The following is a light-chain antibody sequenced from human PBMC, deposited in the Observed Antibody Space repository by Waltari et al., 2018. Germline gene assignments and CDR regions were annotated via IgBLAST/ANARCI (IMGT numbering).Light chain of an antibody. J-gene: IGKJ4*01. CDR2: KAS. CDR3: QQYNSYSLLT. V-gene: IGKV1-5*03. CDR1: QSISNW. Sequence: IQMTQSPSTLPASGGDRFTITCRASQSISNWLAWYQQKPGKAPKLLIYKASTLESGVPSRFSGSGSGTEFTLTISSLQPDDFATYYCQQYNSYSLLTFGGGTKVEIK.